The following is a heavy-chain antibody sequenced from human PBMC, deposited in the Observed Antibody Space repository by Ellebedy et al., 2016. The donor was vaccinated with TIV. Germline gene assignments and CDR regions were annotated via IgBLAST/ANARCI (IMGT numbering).Heavy chain of an antibody. CDR1: GYTFTGYH. Sequence: AASVKVSCKASGYTFTGYHIHWVRQATGQGLEWMGWMNPNSGNTGYAQRFQGRVTMTRNTSISTAYMELSSLRSEDTAVYYCARGISGWSQGVWFDPWGQGTLVTVSS. CDR3: ARGISGWSQGVWFDP. V-gene: IGHV1-8*02. CDR2: MNPNSGNT. J-gene: IGHJ5*02. D-gene: IGHD6-19*01.